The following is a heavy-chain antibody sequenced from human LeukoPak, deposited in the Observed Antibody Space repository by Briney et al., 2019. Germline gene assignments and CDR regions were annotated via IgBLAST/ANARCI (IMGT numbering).Heavy chain of an antibody. D-gene: IGHD1-14*01. CDR2: IVVGSGDT. CDR3: AATTTYAGITECDPNSHYHCIDV. V-gene: IGHV1-58*01. J-gene: IGHJ6*02. Sequence: SVKVSCKASGFTFTSSSVHWVRQARGQRLEWIGWIVVGSGDTNYAQKFQERVTITRDMSTSTAYMELSSLRSEDTAVYYCAATTTYAGITECDPNSHYHCIDVWGQGTTVTVSS. CDR1: GFTFTSSS.